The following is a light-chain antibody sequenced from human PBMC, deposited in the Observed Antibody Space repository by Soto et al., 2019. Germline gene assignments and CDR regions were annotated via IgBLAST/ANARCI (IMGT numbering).Light chain of an antibody. CDR2: GAS. CDR1: KNINTW. Sequence: DIQMTQSPSTLSASVGDRVTITCRASKNINTWVAWYQQKPGKAPKLLIYGASSLESGVPSRFSGSGSGTEFTLTISSLQPDDFATYYCQQYNTYPWTFGQGTKVDIK. J-gene: IGKJ1*01. CDR3: QQYNTYPWT. V-gene: IGKV1-5*01.